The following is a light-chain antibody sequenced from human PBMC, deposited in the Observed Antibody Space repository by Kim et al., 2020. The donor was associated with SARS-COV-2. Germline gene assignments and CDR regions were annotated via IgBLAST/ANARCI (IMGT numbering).Light chain of an antibody. CDR2: YDS. Sequence: SYELTQPPSVSVAPGKTARITCGGNNIVSKSVNWYQQKPGQAPVLVIYYDSDRPSGIPERFSGSNSGNTATLTISRVEAGDEADYYCQVWDSSSSHRVFGGGTQLTVL. CDR3: QVWDSSSSHRV. V-gene: IGLV3-21*04. J-gene: IGLJ3*02. CDR1: NIVSKS.